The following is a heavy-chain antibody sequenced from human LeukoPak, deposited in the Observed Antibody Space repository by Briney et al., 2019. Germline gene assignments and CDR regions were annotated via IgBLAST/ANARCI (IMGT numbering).Heavy chain of an antibody. CDR3: ARASYYYGSGSHDY. CDR1: GGSISSGDYY. D-gene: IGHD3-10*01. J-gene: IGHJ4*02. Sequence: SQTLSLTCTVSGGSISSGDYYWSWIRQPPGKGLEWIGYIYYSGSTYYNPSLKSRVTISVDTFKNQFSLKLSSVTAADTAVYYCARASYYYGSGSHDYWGQGTLVTVSS. CDR2: IYYSGST. V-gene: IGHV4-30-4*01.